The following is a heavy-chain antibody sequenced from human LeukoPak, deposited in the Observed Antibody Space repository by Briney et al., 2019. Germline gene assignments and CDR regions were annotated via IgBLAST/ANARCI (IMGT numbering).Heavy chain of an antibody. D-gene: IGHD4-23*01. J-gene: IGHJ4*02. V-gene: IGHV4-59*01. CDR1: GGSISSYY. Sequence: SETLSLTCTVSGGSISSYYWSWIRQPPGKGLEWIGYIYYSGSTNYNPSLKSRVTISVGTSKNQFSLKLSSVTAADTAVYYCARGVSVVAYYFDYWGQGTLVTVSS. CDR2: IYYSGST. CDR3: ARGVSVVAYYFDY.